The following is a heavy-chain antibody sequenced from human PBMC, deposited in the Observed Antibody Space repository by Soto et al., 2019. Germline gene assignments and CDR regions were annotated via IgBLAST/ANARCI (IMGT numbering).Heavy chain of an antibody. CDR1: GFSLSTSGVG. CDR2: IYWDDDK. V-gene: IGHV2-5*02. J-gene: IGHJ6*02. D-gene: IGHD5-12*01. Sequence: QITLKESGPTLVKPTQTLTLTCTFSGFSLSTSGVGVGWIRQPPGKALEWLALIYWDDDKRYSPSLKSRLTMTNDTSKHQVVLTMTNMDPVDTATYYRAHWDGYNGLSYYYYGMDVWGQGTTVTVSS. CDR3: AHWDGYNGLSYYYYGMDV.